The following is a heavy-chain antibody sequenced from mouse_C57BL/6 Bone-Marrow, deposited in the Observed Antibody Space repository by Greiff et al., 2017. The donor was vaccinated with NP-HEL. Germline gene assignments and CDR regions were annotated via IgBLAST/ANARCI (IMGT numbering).Heavy chain of an antibody. CDR1: GYTFTSYW. Sequence: QVQLKQPGAELVRPGSSVKLSCKASGYTFTSYWMHWVKQRPIQGLEWIGNIDPSDSETHYNQKFKDKATLTVDKSSSTAYMQLSSLTSEDSAVYYCARAVVAPYYYAMDYWGQGTSVTVSS. D-gene: IGHD1-1*01. J-gene: IGHJ4*01. CDR2: IDPSDSET. CDR3: ARAVVAPYYYAMDY. V-gene: IGHV1-52*01.